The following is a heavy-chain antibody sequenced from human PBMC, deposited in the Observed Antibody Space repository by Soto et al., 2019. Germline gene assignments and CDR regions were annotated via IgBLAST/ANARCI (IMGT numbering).Heavy chain of an antibody. D-gene: IGHD6-19*01. CDR2: ISSSGSGI. Sequence: EVQLVESGGGLVQPGGSLRLSCAASGFTFGSYSMSWVRQAPWKGLEWVSYISSSGSGIHYADSVTGRFTISRDTAKNSLSLQMNSLRAEDTAVYYCARVGIAVAASFDYWGQGTLVTVSS. J-gene: IGHJ4*02. V-gene: IGHV3-48*01. CDR3: ARVGIAVAASFDY. CDR1: GFTFGSYS.